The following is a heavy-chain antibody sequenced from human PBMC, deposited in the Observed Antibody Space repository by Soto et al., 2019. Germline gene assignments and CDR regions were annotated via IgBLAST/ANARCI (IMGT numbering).Heavy chain of an antibody. CDR1: GGSFSGYY. V-gene: IGHV4-34*01. CDR3: ARDGSGYDFWSGPYFFDY. J-gene: IGHJ4*02. Sequence: SETLSLTCAVYGGSFSGYYWSWIRQPPGEGLEWIGDINYNGRTNYNPSLESRVTISLDTSKSQFSLKLSSVSAADTAVYYCARDGSGYDFWSGPYFFDYWGPGTLVTVSS. D-gene: IGHD3-3*01. CDR2: INYNGRT.